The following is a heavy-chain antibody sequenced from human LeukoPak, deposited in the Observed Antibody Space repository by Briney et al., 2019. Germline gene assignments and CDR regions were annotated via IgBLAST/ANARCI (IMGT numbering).Heavy chain of an antibody. CDR3: ARVPTTTNLYYYYYMDV. D-gene: IGHD1-14*01. CDR2: IYYSGNA. CDR1: GGSVSSSSYY. V-gene: IGHV4-39*01. Sequence: PSETLSLTCAVSGGSVSSSSYYWGWIRQPPGKGLEWIGTIYYSGNAYYNPSLKSRVTISIDTSKNQFSLKLTSMTAADTAVYYCARVPTTTNLYYYYYMDVWGRGTTVTVSS. J-gene: IGHJ6*03.